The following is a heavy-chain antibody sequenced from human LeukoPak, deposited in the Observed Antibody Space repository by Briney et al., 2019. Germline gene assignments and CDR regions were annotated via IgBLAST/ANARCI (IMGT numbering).Heavy chain of an antibody. CDR2: ISSNGGTT. CDR3: ARGSYCSGGSCYSAY. V-gene: IGHV3-64*01. Sequence: GGSLRLSCAASGFTFSSSAMHWVRQAPGKGLEYVSAISSNGGTTYYANSVKGRFTISGDNSKNTLYLQMGSLRAEDMAVYYCARGSYCSGGSCYSAYWGQGTLVTVSS. J-gene: IGHJ4*02. D-gene: IGHD2-15*01. CDR1: GFTFSSSA.